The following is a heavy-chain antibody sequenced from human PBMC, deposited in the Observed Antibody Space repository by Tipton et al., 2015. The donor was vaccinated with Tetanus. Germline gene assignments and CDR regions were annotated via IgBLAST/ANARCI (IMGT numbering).Heavy chain of an antibody. V-gene: IGHV4-4*07. J-gene: IGHJ2*01. CDR1: GGSISSYY. D-gene: IGHD1-26*01. CDR3: ARDRWGLSRWYFDL. CDR2: IYTSGST. Sequence: TLSLTCTVSGGSISSYYWSWIRQPAGKGLEWIGRIYTSGSTNYNPSLKSRVTMSVDTSKNQFSLKLSSVTAADTAVYYCARDRWGLSRWYFDLWGRGTLVTVSS.